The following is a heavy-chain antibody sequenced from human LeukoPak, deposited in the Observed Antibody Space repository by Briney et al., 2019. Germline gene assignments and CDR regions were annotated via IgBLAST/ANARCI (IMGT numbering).Heavy chain of an antibody. CDR3: ARLPYYYDSSGYSGVDY. D-gene: IGHD3-22*01. V-gene: IGHV1-18*01. CDR1: GYTFTSYV. J-gene: IGHJ4*02. Sequence: GASVTVSCKASGYTFTSYVISWVRQAPGQGLEWMGWISAYNGNTNYAQKLQGRVTMTTDTSTSTAYMELRSLRSDDTAVYYCARLPYYYDSSGYSGVDYWGQGTLVTVSS. CDR2: ISAYNGNT.